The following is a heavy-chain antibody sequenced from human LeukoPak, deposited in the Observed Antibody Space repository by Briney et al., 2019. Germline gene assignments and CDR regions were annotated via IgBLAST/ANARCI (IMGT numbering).Heavy chain of an antibody. CDR1: GYTFTGYY. D-gene: IGHD6-13*01. V-gene: IGHV1-2*06. Sequence: GASVKVSCKASGYTFTGYYMHWVRQAPGQGLEWMGRINPNSGGTNYAQKFQGRVTMTRDTSISTAYMELSRLRSDDTAVYHCAYSSSWYVWFDPWGQGTLVTVSS. J-gene: IGHJ5*02. CDR2: INPNSGGT. CDR3: AYSSSWYVWFDP.